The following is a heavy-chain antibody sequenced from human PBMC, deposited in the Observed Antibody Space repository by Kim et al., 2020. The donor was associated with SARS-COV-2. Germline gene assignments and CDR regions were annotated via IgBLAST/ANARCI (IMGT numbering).Heavy chain of an antibody. V-gene: IGHV4-34*01. CDR3: ARAIGYCTNGVCYHPFDY. CDR1: GGSFSGYY. Sequence: SETLSLTCAVYGGSFSGYYWSWIRQPPGKGLEWIGEINHSGSTSYNPSLKSRVSISADTSKNQFSLKLTSVTAADTALYYCARAIGYCTNGVCYHPFDY. J-gene: IGHJ4*01. CDR2: INHSGST. D-gene: IGHD2-8*01.